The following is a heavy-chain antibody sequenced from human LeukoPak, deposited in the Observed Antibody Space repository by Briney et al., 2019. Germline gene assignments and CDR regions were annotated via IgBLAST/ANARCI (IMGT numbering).Heavy chain of an antibody. CDR1: GFTVSSNY. Sequence: GVLRLSCAASGFTVSSNYMSWVRQAPGKGLEWVSVIYSGGSTYYADSVKGRFTISRDNSKNTLYLQMNSLRAEDTAVYYCARDGIPHSRDYFDYWGQGTLVTVSS. V-gene: IGHV3-66*01. J-gene: IGHJ4*02. D-gene: IGHD6-13*01. CDR3: ARDGIPHSRDYFDY. CDR2: IYSGGST.